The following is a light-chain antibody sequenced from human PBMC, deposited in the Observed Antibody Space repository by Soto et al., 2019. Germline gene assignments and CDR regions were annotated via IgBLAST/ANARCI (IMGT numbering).Light chain of an antibody. Sequence: QSVLTQPASVSGSPGQSIPISCPGTSSDIGDSNYVSWYQQHPGKAPKLVIYDVSNRPSGVSNRFSGSKSANTASLTISGLQAEDEADYYCSSFRSSSTSYVFGTGTRSPS. J-gene: IGLJ1*01. CDR2: DVS. CDR1: SSDIGDSNY. CDR3: SSFRSSSTSYV. V-gene: IGLV2-14*03.